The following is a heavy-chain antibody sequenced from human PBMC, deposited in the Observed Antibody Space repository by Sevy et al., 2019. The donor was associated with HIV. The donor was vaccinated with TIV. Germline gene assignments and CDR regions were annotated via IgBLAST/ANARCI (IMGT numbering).Heavy chain of an antibody. J-gene: IGHJ4*02. CDR2: ISWNGENM. CDR3: ARETLSGHNL. CDR1: GFMFDAYA. Sequence: GGSLRLSCAVSGFMFDAYAMHWVRQSPGKGLEWVSSISWNGENMGYADFVKGRFTISRDNAKKSLYLQMNGLRVEDTAVYYCARETLSGHNLWGQGTLVTVSS. D-gene: IGHD5-12*01. V-gene: IGHV3-9*01.